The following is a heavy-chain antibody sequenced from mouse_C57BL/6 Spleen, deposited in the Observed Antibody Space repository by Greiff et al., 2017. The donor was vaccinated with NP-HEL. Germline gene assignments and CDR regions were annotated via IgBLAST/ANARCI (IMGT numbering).Heavy chain of an antibody. V-gene: IGHV2-2*01. CDR2: IWSGGST. CDR1: GFSLPRSG. CDR3: ARCYYYGSSFDY. J-gene: IGHJ2*01. Sequence: QVQLQQSGPGLVQPSPSLSIPCPVSGFSLPRSGVPCVRPSPGQGLEWLGVIWSGGSTDYNAAFISRLSISKDNSKSQVFFKMNSLQADDTAIYYCARCYYYGSSFDYWGQGTTLTVSS. D-gene: IGHD1-1*01.